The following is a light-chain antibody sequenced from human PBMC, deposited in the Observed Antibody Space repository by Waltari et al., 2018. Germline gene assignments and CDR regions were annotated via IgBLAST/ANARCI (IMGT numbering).Light chain of an antibody. CDR2: KAS. Sequence: QLTQSPSTLSASVGDRVTITCRATENLNRWLAWYQQKPGKAPKLLIYKASNLQDGVPSRFSGSGSGTEFTLTINNLQPDDFATYYCQLYINYWTFGQGTKVESK. CDR3: QLYINYWT. CDR1: ENLNRW. V-gene: IGKV1-5*03. J-gene: IGKJ1*01.